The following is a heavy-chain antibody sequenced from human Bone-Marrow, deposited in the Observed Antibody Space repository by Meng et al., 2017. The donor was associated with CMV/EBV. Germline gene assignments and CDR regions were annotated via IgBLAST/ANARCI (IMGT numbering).Heavy chain of an antibody. CDR1: GGTFSRHY. J-gene: IGHJ5*02. Sequence: HVQLVPCVGGVKRPGSSVRVSCNASGGTFSRHYISWVRQAPGQGLEWMGGIIPIFGTANYAQKFQGRVTITADESTSTAYMELSSLRSEDTAVYYCARGEGLLGDLFDPWGQGTLVTVSS. CDR3: ARGEGLLGDLFDP. D-gene: IGHD2-8*02. CDR2: IIPIFGTA. V-gene: IGHV1-69*12.